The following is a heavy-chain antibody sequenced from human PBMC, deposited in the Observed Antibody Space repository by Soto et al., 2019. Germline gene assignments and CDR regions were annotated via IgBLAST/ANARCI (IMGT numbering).Heavy chain of an antibody. CDR1: GGSISSGGYY. D-gene: IGHD3-22*01. CDR2: IYYSGST. Sequence: QVQLQESGPGLVKPSQTLSLTCTVSGGSISSGGYYWSWIRQHPGKGLEWIGYIYYSGSTYYNPSLKSRVTISVDTSKNQFSLKLSSVTAADTAVYYCARARFPVYYDSSGYYEGSGYFDLWGRGTLVTVSS. V-gene: IGHV4-31*03. J-gene: IGHJ2*01. CDR3: ARARFPVYYDSSGYYEGSGYFDL.